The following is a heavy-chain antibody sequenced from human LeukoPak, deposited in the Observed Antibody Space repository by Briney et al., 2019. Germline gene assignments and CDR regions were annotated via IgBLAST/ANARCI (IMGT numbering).Heavy chain of an antibody. CDR2: IIPIFGIA. J-gene: IGHJ6*04. Sequence: ASVKVSCKASGGTFSSYAISWVRQAPGQGLEWMGRIIPIFGIANYAQKFQGRVTITADKSTSTAYMELSSLRSEDTAVYYCARDGMTDSPYYYYGMDVWGKGTTVTVSS. CDR1: GGTFSSYA. V-gene: IGHV1-69*04. CDR3: ARDGMTDSPYYYYGMDV. D-gene: IGHD1-26*01.